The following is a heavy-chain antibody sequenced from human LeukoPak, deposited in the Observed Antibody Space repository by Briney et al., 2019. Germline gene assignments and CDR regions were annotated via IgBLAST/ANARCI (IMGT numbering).Heavy chain of an antibody. D-gene: IGHD3-9*01. CDR3: ARGVYYDNLTGYYSGRFDY. J-gene: IGHJ4*02. V-gene: IGHV4-34*01. Sequence: PSETLSLTCAVYGGSSSGSSWSWIRQPPGKGLQWIGEIIHSGSTTYNPSLKSRVTISVDTSKNQFSLRLSSVTAADTAVYYCARGVYYDNLTGYYSGRFDYWGQGTLVTVSS. CDR2: IIHSGST. CDR1: GGSSSGSS.